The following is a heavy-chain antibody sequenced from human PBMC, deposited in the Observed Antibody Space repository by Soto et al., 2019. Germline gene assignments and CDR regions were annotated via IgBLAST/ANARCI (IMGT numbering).Heavy chain of an antibody. CDR3: ARSGYSSGWYHWYFDL. Sequence: ASVKVSCKASGYTFTNYGIHWVRQAPGQRLEWMGWINAGNGNTKYSQNFQGRVTITRDTSASTAYMELSSLRSEDTAVFYCARSGYSSGWYHWYFDLWGRGTLFTVSS. J-gene: IGHJ2*01. D-gene: IGHD6-19*01. CDR2: INAGNGNT. CDR1: GYTFTNYG. V-gene: IGHV1-3*01.